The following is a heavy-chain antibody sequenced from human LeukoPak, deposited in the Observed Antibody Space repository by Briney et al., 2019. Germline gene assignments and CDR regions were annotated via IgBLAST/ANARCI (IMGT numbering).Heavy chain of an antibody. J-gene: IGHJ4*02. V-gene: IGHV1-69*04. CDR3: ARAYSNDELVNFDN. CDR2: IIPILGIA. CDR1: GGTFSSYA. Sequence: ASVNVSCKASGGTFSSYAISWVRQPPGQGLEWIGRIIPILGIANYAPKFQGRVTITSNKSTRTAYMELTSLTSDATAVSYCARAYSNDELVNFDNWGQRTLVTVSS. D-gene: IGHD4-11*01.